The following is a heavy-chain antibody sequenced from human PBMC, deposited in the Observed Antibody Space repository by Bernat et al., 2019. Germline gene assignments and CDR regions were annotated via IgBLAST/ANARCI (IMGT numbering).Heavy chain of an antibody. CDR2: INTNTGNP. CDR1: GYTFTSYA. V-gene: IGHV7-4-1*02. CDR3: ASNKVLIHHPHYYMDV. Sequence: QVQLVQSGSELKKPGASVKVSCKASGYTFTSYAMNWVRQAPGQGLEWMGWINTNTGNPTYAQGFTGRFVFSLDTSVSTAYLQISSLKSEDTAVYYCASNKVLIHHPHYYMDVWGKGTTVTVSS. D-gene: IGHD1-14*01. J-gene: IGHJ6*03.